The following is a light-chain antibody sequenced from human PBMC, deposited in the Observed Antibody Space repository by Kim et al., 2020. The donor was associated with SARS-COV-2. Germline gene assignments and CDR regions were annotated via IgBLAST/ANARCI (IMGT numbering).Light chain of an antibody. CDR1: QIINSY. Sequence: SASVGDRVTIACRANQIINSYLNSYQQKPGKAPKLLIYAATSLQSGVPSRFSGSGSGTDFTLTISSLQPEDFATYYCQQNYDTWTFGHGTKVDIK. J-gene: IGKJ1*01. V-gene: IGKV1-39*01. CDR3: QQNYDTWT. CDR2: AAT.